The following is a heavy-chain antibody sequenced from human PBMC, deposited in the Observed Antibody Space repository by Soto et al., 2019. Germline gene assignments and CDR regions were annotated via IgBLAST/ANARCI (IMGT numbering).Heavy chain of an antibody. J-gene: IGHJ6*02. D-gene: IGHD2-2*02. CDR3: ARDSRMVGAAIIYYYGMDV. CDR1: GYTLTRYY. V-gene: IGHV1-46*01. CDR2: INPSGGST. Sequence: QVKLVQSGAEVKKHGASVKVSCKASGYTLTRYYIHWVRQAPGQVLEWMGIINPSGGSTTYAQKYKGRVNMNRDTSTSTVYMELSSLRAEDTAVYYCARDSRMVGAAIIYYYGMDVWGQGTTVSVSS.